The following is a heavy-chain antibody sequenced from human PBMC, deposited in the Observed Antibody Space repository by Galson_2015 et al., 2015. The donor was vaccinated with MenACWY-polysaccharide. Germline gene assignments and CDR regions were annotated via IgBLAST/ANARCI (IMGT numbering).Heavy chain of an antibody. V-gene: IGHV3-7*01. CDR2: IKQDGSEK. CDR1: GFTFYKYW. D-gene: IGHD6-19*01. Sequence: SLRLSCAASGFTFYKYWMTWVRQAPGRGLEWVANIKQDGSEKVYVDSVKGRFTISRDNAKSSLYLQLSSLRAEDTAVYYCARGSMAGTPRSPLDYWGQGTLVTVSS. CDR3: ARGSMAGTPRSPLDY. J-gene: IGHJ4*02.